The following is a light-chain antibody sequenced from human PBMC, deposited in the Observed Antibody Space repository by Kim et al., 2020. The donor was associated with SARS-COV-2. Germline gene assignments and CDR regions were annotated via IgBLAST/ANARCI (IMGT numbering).Light chain of an antibody. CDR2: GKN. Sequence: ASGQTIRITCQGDSLTNYYPSLYQQKPGQAPVLVIYGKNNRPSGSPDRLSGSISGTPASLTITGAQAEDEADYYCNSRDNSGNRYVFGTGTKATVL. J-gene: IGLJ1*01. CDR1: SLTNYY. CDR3: NSRDNSGNRYV. V-gene: IGLV3-19*01.